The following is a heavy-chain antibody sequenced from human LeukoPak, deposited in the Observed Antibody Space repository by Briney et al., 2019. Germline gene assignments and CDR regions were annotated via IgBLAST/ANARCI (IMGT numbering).Heavy chain of an antibody. Sequence: GGSLRLSCAASGFTFSSYSMNWVRQAPGKGLEWVSYISSSSSTIYYADSVKGRLTISRDNAKNSLYLQMNSLRAEDTAVYYCAKDAVTALAGYYYYMDVWGKGTMVTVSS. CDR2: ISSSSSTI. CDR1: GFTFSSYS. D-gene: IGHD6-19*01. CDR3: AKDAVTALAGYYYYMDV. J-gene: IGHJ6*03. V-gene: IGHV3-48*01.